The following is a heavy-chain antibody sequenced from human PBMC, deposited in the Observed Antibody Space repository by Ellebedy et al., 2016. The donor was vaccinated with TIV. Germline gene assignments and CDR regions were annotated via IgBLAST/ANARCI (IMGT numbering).Heavy chain of an antibody. CDR1: GFRLSGFW. CDR2: NKYDGSYI. V-gene: IGHV3-74*01. CDR3: ASNVDTAKVRGNY. D-gene: IGHD5-18*01. J-gene: IGHJ4*02. Sequence: PGGSLRLSCAASGFRLSGFWMHWVRQAPGKGLVWVARNKYDGSYIAYAESVRGRFTVSRDNARNTLYLQMNSLRVEDTARYYCASNVDTAKVRGNYWGQGTLVTVSS.